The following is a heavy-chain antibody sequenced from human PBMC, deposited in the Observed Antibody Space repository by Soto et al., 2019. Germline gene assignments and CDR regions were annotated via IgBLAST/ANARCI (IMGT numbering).Heavy chain of an antibody. Sequence: QVQLQQWGAGLLKPSETLSLTCAVYGGSFSGYYWSWIRQPPGKGLEWIGEINHSGRTNYNPSLRSRVTISVDTSKNQFSLQLSSVTAADTAVYYCARGDYDLWNPRGLYFDYLGQGTLVTVSS. V-gene: IGHV4-34*01. CDR2: INHSGRT. CDR3: ARGDYDLWNPRGLYFDY. J-gene: IGHJ4*02. CDR1: GGSFSGYY. D-gene: IGHD3-3*01.